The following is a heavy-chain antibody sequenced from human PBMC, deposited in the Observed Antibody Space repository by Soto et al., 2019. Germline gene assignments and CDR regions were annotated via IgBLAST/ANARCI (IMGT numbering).Heavy chain of an antibody. CDR1: GFSFRSYW. Sequence: EVQLVESGGDLVQSGGSLGLSCAASGFSFRSYWMHWVRQAPGKGLVWVARISSDGSTTTYADSASGRFIISRDNDANILYLQRSSLRAEDTAVYYCAREYYGVLTGYYNDFWGQGTLVTVSS. CDR2: ISSDGSTT. J-gene: IGHJ4*02. D-gene: IGHD3-9*01. CDR3: AREYYGVLTGYYNDF. V-gene: IGHV3-74*01.